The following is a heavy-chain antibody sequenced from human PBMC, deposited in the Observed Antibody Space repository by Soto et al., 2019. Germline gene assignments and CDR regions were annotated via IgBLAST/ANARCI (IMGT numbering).Heavy chain of an antibody. Sequence: QVQLVQSGAEVKKPGSSVKVSCEASGGTFSSYAISWVRQAPGQGLEWMGGIIPIFGTANYAQKFQGRVTITADESTSTAYMELSSLRSEDTAVYYCARDELYSSSSYHYGMDVWGQGTTVTVSS. J-gene: IGHJ6*02. CDR1: GGTFSSYA. V-gene: IGHV1-69*01. D-gene: IGHD6-6*01. CDR2: IIPIFGTA. CDR3: ARDELYSSSSYHYGMDV.